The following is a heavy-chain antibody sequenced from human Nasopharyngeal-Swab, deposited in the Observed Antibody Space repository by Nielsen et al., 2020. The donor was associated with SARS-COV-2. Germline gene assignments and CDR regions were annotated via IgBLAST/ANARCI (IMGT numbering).Heavy chain of an antibody. CDR2: IYPSDSDT. CDR3: ARHARATTVDY. D-gene: IGHD4-17*01. J-gene: IGHJ4*02. Sequence: GESLKISCGGSGYSFSTYWIGWVRQMPGKGLEWMGIIYPSDSDTRYSPSFQGQVTISADKSINTAYLHWSSLKASDTAMYYCARHARATTVDYWGQGTLVTVSS. CDR1: GYSFSTYW. V-gene: IGHV5-51*01.